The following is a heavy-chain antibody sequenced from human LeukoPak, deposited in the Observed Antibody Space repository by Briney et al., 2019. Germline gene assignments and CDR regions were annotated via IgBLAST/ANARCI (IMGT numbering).Heavy chain of an antibody. CDR2: ISGSGGNT. CDR3: AKGRAAAYYFDY. CDR1: GFTFGTYS. J-gene: IGHJ4*02. V-gene: IGHV3-23*01. D-gene: IGHD6-13*01. Sequence: GGSLRLSCAASGFTFGTYSMTWVRQAPGKGLEWVSAISGSGGNTYYADSVKGRFIISRDNSKNTLYLQMNSLRAEDTALYYCAKGRAAAYYFDYWGQGTLVTVSS.